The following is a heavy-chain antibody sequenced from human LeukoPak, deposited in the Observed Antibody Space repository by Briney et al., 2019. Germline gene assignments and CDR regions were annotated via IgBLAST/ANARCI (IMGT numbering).Heavy chain of an antibody. J-gene: IGHJ4*02. D-gene: IGHD6-6*01. Sequence: ASVKVSCKASGYTFTGYYMHWVRQAPGQGLEWMGWINPNSGGTNYAQKFQGRVTMTRDTSISTAYMDLSRLSSDDTAVYYCSRDISASSSLDYWGQGTLVTVSS. CDR2: INPNSGGT. V-gene: IGHV1-2*02. CDR1: GYTFTGYY. CDR3: SRDISASSSLDY.